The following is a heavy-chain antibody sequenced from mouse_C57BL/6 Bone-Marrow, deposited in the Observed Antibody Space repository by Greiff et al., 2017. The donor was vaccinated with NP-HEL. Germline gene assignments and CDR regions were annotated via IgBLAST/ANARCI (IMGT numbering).Heavy chain of an antibody. Sequence: QVQLKQSGSELRSPGSSVKLSCKDFDSEVFPIAYMSWVRQKPGHGFEWIGGILPSIGRTIYGEKFEDKATLDADTLSNTAYLELNSLTSEDSAIYYGARRVYDGYYDWYFDVWGTGTTVTVSS. CDR3: ARRVYDGYYDWYFDV. V-gene: IGHV15-2*01. CDR2: ILPSIGRT. D-gene: IGHD2-3*01. CDR1: DSEVFPIAY. J-gene: IGHJ1*03.